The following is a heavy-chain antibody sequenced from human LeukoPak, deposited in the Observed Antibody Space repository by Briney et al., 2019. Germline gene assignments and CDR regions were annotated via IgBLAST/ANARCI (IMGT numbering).Heavy chain of an antibody. V-gene: IGHV3-23*01. CDR1: GFTFSSYG. CDR3: AKDPAGRNWFDP. CDR2: TSGSGGST. Sequence: PGGTLRLSWAASGFTFSSYGMSWVRQAPGKGLEWVSATSGSGGSTYYADSVKGRFTISRDNSENTLYLQMNSLRAEDTAVYYCAKDPAGRNWFDPWGQGTLVTVSS. J-gene: IGHJ5*02.